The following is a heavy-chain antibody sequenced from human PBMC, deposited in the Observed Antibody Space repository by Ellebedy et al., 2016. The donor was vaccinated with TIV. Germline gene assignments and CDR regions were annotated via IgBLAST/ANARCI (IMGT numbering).Heavy chain of an antibody. Sequence: ASVKVSCRASGYTFTTYFMHWVRQAPGQGLEWMGIINPSDVLTGYAQKFQGRVTMISDTSTKTVYLELSSLRSEDTAVYYCARMWLGGTFDYWGQGTLVTVSS. CDR1: GYTFTTYF. V-gene: IGHV1-46*01. CDR3: ARMWLGGTFDY. J-gene: IGHJ4*02. CDR2: INPSDVLT. D-gene: IGHD6-19*01.